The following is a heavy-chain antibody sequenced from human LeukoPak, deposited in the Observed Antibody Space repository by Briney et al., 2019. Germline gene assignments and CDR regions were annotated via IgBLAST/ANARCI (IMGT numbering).Heavy chain of an antibody. CDR1: GFTFSSYE. CDR2: ISSSGSTI. D-gene: IGHD5-18*01. J-gene: IGHJ4*02. V-gene: IGHV3-48*03. Sequence: GGSLRLSCAASGFTFSSYEMNWDRQAPGKGLEWVSYISSSGSTIYYADSVKGRFTISRDNAKNSLYLQMNSLRAEDTAVYYCARCGYERNFDYWGQGTLVTVPS. CDR3: ARCGYERNFDY.